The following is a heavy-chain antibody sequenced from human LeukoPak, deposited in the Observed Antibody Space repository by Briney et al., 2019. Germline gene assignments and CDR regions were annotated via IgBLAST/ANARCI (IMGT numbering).Heavy chain of an antibody. Sequence: PWGSLGLSCAASGFTFSSNAMCWVRQAPGKGLEWVSLISGTGGTTYYADSVKGRLTISRDNSKNTLYLQMNSLRVEDTAVYYCAKDAHSGSYFDYWGQGILVTVSS. J-gene: IGHJ4*01. D-gene: IGHD1-26*01. V-gene: IGHV3-23*01. CDR3: AKDAHSGSYFDY. CDR1: GFTFSSNA. CDR2: ISGTGGTT.